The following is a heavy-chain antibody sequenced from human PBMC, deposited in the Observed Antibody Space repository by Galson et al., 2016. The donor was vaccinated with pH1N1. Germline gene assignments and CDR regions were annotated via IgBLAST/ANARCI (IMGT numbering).Heavy chain of an antibody. CDR2: IDNDGRGT. J-gene: IGHJ4*02. Sequence: SLRLSCAASGFPFSDYWMHWVRQAPGKGLVWVARIDNDGRGTSHADSVRGRFAISRENAENMLYLQMNSLRTDDTAVYYCARNWWGIDYWGQGALVTVSS. CDR1: GFPFSDYW. CDR3: ARNWWGIDY. V-gene: IGHV3-74*01. D-gene: IGHD2-15*01.